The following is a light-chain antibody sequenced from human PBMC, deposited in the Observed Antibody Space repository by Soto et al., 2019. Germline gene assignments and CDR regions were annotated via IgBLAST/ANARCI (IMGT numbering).Light chain of an antibody. J-gene: IGKJ1*01. V-gene: IGKV1-39*01. CDR1: QSISSY. Sequence: DIQMTQSPSSLSASVGDRVTITCRASQSISSYLNWYQQKPGKAPKLLIYAASSLQSGVPSRFSGSGSGTDFTLTISRLRPEDFANYYCQQSYSTLWTFGQGTKVQIK. CDR2: AAS. CDR3: QQSYSTLWT.